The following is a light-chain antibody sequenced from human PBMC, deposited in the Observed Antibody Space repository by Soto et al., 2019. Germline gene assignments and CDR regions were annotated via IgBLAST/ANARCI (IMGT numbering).Light chain of an antibody. CDR1: QSVSSSY. CDR3: QQYGSSPGT. CDR2: GES. Sequence: EIVLTQSPGTLSLSPGERATLSCRASQSVSSSYLAWYQQKPGQAPRLLIYGESSRATGIPDRFSGSGSGTDLTLTISRLEPEDFAVYYCQQYGSSPGTCGQGTRLEIK. J-gene: IGKJ5*01. V-gene: IGKV3-20*01.